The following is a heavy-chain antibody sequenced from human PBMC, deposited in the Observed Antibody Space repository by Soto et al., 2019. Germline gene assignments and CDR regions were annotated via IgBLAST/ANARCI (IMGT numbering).Heavy chain of an antibody. J-gene: IGHJ4*02. V-gene: IGHV1-18*01. D-gene: IGHD6-19*01. CDR1: DDSFSTYD. CDR2: ISPYSGNT. CDR3: ARGGAVASAIDS. Sequence: QVQLVQSGAEVKKPGASVKVSCKASDDSFSTYDVSWVRQAPGQRLEWMGWISPYSGNTKYAQNLQGXVTXXTXPYTRTAYMELRSLRSDDTDVYYCARGGAVASAIDSWGQGTLITVSA.